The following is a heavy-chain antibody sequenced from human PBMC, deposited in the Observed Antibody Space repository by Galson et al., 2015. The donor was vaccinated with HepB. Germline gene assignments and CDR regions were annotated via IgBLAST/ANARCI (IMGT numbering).Heavy chain of an antibody. CDR2: ISDSGDST. D-gene: IGHD1-1*01. V-gene: IGHV3-23*01. CDR1: GFTFSSYA. CDR3: AKDRGHTSCAYGIDF. Sequence: SLRLSCAASGFTFSSYAMRWVRQAPGKGLEWVSGISDSGDSTYYADSVKGRFTMSRDNSENTLYLQMNSLRAEDTAVYYCAKDRGHTSCAYGIDFWGQGTTVTVSS. J-gene: IGHJ6*02.